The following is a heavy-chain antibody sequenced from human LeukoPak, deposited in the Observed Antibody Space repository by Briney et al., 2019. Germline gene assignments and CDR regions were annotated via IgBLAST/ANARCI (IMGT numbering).Heavy chain of an antibody. V-gene: IGHV4-38-2*02. CDR1: GYSISSGYH. CDR2: IYHSGST. J-gene: IGHJ4*02. CDR3: ARDPYYYDTSGYYYAPYFDY. Sequence: SETLSLTCAVSGYSISSGYHWGWIRQPPGEGLEWIGTIYHSGSTYYNPSLKSRVTISVDTSKNQFSLKLSSVTAADTAVYYCARDPYYYDTSGYYYAPYFDYWGQGTLVTVSS. D-gene: IGHD3-22*01.